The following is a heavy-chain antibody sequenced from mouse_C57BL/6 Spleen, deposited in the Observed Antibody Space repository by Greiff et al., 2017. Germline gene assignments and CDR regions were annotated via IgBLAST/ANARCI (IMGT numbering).Heavy chain of an antibody. CDR1: GYSFTDYN. V-gene: IGHV1-39*01. Sequence: VQLQQSGPELVKPGASVKISCKASGYSFTDYNMNWVKQSNGKSLEWIGVINPNYGTTSYNQKFKDKATLTVDQSSSTAYMQLNSLTSEDSAVYYCAREFITTVVGPFAYWGQGTLVTVSA. D-gene: IGHD1-1*01. J-gene: IGHJ3*01. CDR3: AREFITTVVGPFAY. CDR2: INPNYGTT.